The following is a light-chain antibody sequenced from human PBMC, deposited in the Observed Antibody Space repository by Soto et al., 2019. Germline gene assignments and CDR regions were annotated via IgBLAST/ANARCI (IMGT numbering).Light chain of an antibody. CDR1: SSDIAIYNF. J-gene: IGLJ1*01. CDR3: SSYTDSTDYV. V-gene: IGLV2-14*01. Sequence: QSVLAQPASVSGSPGQSITISCTGTSSDIAIYNFVFWYQQHPGKAPRLMIFQVTNRPSGVSTRFSGSKSGDTASLTISGLQAEDEADYYCSSYTDSTDYVFGTGTKVTVL. CDR2: QVT.